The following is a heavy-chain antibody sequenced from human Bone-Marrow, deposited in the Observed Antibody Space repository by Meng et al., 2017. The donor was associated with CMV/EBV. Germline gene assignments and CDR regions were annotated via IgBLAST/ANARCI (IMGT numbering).Heavy chain of an antibody. D-gene: IGHD3-22*01. CDR2: TYYRSKWYN. Sequence: SQTLSLTCAISGDSVSSNSAAWNWIRQSPSRGLEWLGRTYYRSKWYNDYAVSVKSRITINPDTSKNQFSLQLNSVTPEDTAVYYCARDTYYYDSSGYLADYYYYGMDVWGQGTTVTVYS. CDR3: ARDTYYYDSSGYLADYYYYGMDV. J-gene: IGHJ6*02. V-gene: IGHV6-1*01. CDR1: GDSVSSNSAA.